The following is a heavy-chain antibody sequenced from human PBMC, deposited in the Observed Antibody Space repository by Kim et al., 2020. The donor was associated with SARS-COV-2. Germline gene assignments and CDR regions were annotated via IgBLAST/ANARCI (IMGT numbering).Heavy chain of an antibody. CDR1: GGTFSSYA. CDR3: DYYDSSGFDY. D-gene: IGHD3-22*01. Sequence: SVKVSCKASGGTFSSYAISWVRQAPGQGLEWMGRIIPIFGIANYAQKFQGRVTITADKSTSTAYMELSSLRSEDTAVYYCDYYDSSGFDYWGQGTLVTVSS. V-gene: IGHV1-69*04. CDR2: IIPIFGIA. J-gene: IGHJ4*02.